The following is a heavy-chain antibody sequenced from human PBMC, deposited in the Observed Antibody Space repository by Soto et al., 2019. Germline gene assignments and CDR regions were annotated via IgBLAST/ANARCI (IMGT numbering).Heavy chain of an antibody. V-gene: IGHV4-4*07. CDR2: IQHTGNT. Sequence: SETLSLTCAVSGASIRSYHWSFLRQPAGKGLEWIGRIQHTGNTNYNPSLKSRVTMSADTSENQISLKMTSVTAADTAVYFCAKDVSSRRWFDPWGQGVRVTVSS. J-gene: IGHJ5*02. D-gene: IGHD3-16*01. CDR3: AKDVSSRRWFDP. CDR1: GASIRSYH.